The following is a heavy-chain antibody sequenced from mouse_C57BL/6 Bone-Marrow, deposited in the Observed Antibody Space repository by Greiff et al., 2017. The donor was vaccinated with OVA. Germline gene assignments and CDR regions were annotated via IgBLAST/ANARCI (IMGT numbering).Heavy chain of an antibody. CDR2: IYPRSGTT. V-gene: IGHV1-81*01. D-gene: IGHD1-1*01. J-gene: IGHJ4*01. CDR1: GYTFTSYG. CDR3: ARFAYYYGSRGYAMDY. Sequence: VQLQQSGAELVRPGASVKLSCKASGYTFTSYGISWVKQRPGQGLEWIGEIYPRSGTTYYNEKFKGKATLTADKSSSTAYMELRSLTSEDSAVYFCARFAYYYGSRGYAMDYWGQGTSVTVSS.